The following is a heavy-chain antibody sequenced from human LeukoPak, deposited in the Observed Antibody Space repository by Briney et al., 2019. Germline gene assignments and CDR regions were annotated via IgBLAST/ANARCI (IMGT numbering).Heavy chain of an antibody. Sequence: GGSLRLSCAASGFTFSSYSMNWVRQAPGKGLEWVSSISSTSSYIYYADSVKGRFTISRENAKNSLYLQMNSLRADDTAVYYCTGYNWFDPWGQGTPVSVSS. V-gene: IGHV3-21*01. CDR2: ISSTSSYI. CDR3: TGYNWFDP. CDR1: GFTFSSYS. J-gene: IGHJ5*02. D-gene: IGHD2-2*01.